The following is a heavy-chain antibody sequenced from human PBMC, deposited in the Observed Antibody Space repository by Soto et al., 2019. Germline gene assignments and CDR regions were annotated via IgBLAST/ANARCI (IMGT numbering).Heavy chain of an antibody. Sequence: EAQLVESGGGLVQPGGSLRLSCAASGFTFTNYWMSWVRQAPGKGLEWVANIKQDGSEKYYADSAKGRFIISRDNAKTQLYLQMNSLRAEDTAVYYCARDMGVLWSGYPEGGFDYWGQGTPVTGSS. J-gene: IGHJ4*02. D-gene: IGHD3-3*01. CDR1: GFTFTNYW. CDR3: ARDMGVLWSGYPEGGFDY. CDR2: IKQDGSEK. V-gene: IGHV3-7*01.